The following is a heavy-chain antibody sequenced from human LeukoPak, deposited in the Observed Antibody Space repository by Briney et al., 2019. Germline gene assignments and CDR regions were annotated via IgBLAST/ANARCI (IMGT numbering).Heavy chain of an antibody. V-gene: IGHV3-7*04. CDR1: GFTFSNYE. Sequence: GGSLRLSCAASGFTFSNYEMTWVRQAPGKGLEWVANIKQDGGEKYYVDSVEGRFTISRDNAKNSLYLQMNSLRPEDTAVYYCAGRGDGNLYYFDRWGQGTLVTASS. J-gene: IGHJ4*02. CDR3: AGRGDGNLYYFDR. CDR2: IKQDGGEK. D-gene: IGHD5-24*01.